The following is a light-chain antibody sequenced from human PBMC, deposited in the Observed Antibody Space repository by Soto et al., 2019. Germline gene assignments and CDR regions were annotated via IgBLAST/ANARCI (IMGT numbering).Light chain of an antibody. CDR2: DAS. CDR3: QQYNSYSWT. J-gene: IGKJ1*01. V-gene: IGKV1-5*01. CDR1: QSISSW. Sequence: DIQMNQSPSTLSASVGDRVTITCRVSQSISSWLAWYQQKPGKAPKLLIYDASSLESGVPSRFSGSGSGTEFTLTISSLQPDDFATYYCQQYNSYSWTFGQGTKVDI.